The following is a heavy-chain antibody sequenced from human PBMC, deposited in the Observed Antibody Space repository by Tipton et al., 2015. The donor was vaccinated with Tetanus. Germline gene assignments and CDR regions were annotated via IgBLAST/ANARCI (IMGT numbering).Heavy chain of an antibody. J-gene: IGHJ2*01. CDR1: GYSFTKYG. CDR3: ARERIRLIGEVIFRFFDL. CDR2: IDNDNGKA. V-gene: IGHV1-18*01. Sequence: QLVQSGGEVKKLGASVKVSCKASGYSFTKYGISWVRQAPGQGLEWMGWIDNDNGKANYAYRFQDRLTMTTDASSNTVYMQLRSLRSDDTAVYYCARERIRLIGEVIFRFFDLWGRGTLVTVSS. D-gene: IGHD3-3*02.